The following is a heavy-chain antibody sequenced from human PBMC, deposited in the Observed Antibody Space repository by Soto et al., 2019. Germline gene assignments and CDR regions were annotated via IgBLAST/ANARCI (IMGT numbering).Heavy chain of an antibody. CDR1: DGSISSSSNH. CDR2: IYYSENT. CDR3: ARVYYYDSSGYWVNAFDI. D-gene: IGHD3-22*01. J-gene: IGHJ3*02. Sequence: SETLSHTCTVSDGSISSSSNHWGCIHQPPGKVLEWICNIYYSENTYYNPSLKSRVTISVDTSKNQFSLKLSSVTAADTAVYYCARVYYYDSSGYWVNAFDIWGQGTMVTVSS. V-gene: IGHV4-39*07.